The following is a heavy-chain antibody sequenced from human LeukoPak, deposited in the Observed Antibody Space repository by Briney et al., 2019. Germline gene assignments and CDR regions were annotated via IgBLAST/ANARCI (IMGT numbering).Heavy chain of an antibody. Sequence: GGSLKLSCAASGFTFSGSAVHWVRQASGKGLEWVGRIRTKANSYATAYAASVKGRYTISRDDSKNTAYLQMNSLKTEDTAVYYCTSYKSPEGVYLWGQEGQVPVSS. CDR2: IRTKANSYAT. V-gene: IGHV3-73*01. J-gene: IGHJ4*02. D-gene: IGHD5/OR15-5a*01. CDR1: GFTFSGSA. CDR3: TSYKSPEGVYL.